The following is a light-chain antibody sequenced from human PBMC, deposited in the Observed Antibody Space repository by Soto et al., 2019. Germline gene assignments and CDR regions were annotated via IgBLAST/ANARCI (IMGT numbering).Light chain of an antibody. CDR1: QSISNH. Sequence: DIQMTQSPSSLSASVEDRVIITCRASQSISNHLNWYQQKPGKAPKLLIFAASSLQSGVPLRFSGSRSGPDFTLTISSLQPEDFATYYCQQSYSSPPTFGQGTKVDI. J-gene: IGKJ1*01. CDR3: QQSYSSPPT. CDR2: AAS. V-gene: IGKV1-39*01.